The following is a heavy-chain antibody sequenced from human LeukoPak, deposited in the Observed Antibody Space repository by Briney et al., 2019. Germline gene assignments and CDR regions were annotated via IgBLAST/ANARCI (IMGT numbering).Heavy chain of an antibody. V-gene: IGHV3-23*01. CDR3: AKAFVPYYYGMDV. J-gene: IGHJ6*02. Sequence: SGGSLRLSCAASGFTFSDYSMRWVRQAPGKGLEWVSSISGTGDVSIYADSVKGRFTISRDNSKNTLYLQVNSLRAEETAVYYCAKAFVPYYYGMDVWGQGTTVTVS. CDR1: GFTFSDYS. CDR2: ISGTGDVS. D-gene: IGHD2/OR15-2a*01.